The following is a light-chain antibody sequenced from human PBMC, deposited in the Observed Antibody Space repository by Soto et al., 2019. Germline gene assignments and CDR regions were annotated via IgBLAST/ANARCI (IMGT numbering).Light chain of an antibody. J-gene: IGKJ4*01. CDR3: QQLSRYPLT. CDR2: SAS. CDR1: QALSNY. V-gene: IGKV1-9*01. Sequence: DIQLTQSPSVLSASVGDTVTITDRASQALSNYLAWYQQKPGKAPDLLIYSASTLQSGVPSRFSGSGSETEFSLTIRALQPEDFATYYCQQLSRYPLTFGGGTKVDIK.